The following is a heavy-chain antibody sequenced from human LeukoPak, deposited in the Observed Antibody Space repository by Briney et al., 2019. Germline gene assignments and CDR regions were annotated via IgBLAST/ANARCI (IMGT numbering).Heavy chain of an antibody. D-gene: IGHD6-13*01. Sequence: GGSLRLSCAASGFTFSSYGMHWVRQAPGKGLEWLAGISHDGSGKYHADSVKGRVTISRDNSKNTLSLQMNGLRPEDTAVYYCAQAQPPSSIVAAYPDYWGQGSLVTVSS. CDR3: AQAQPPSSIVAAYPDY. CDR2: ISHDGSGK. J-gene: IGHJ4*02. CDR1: GFTFSSYG. V-gene: IGHV3-30*18.